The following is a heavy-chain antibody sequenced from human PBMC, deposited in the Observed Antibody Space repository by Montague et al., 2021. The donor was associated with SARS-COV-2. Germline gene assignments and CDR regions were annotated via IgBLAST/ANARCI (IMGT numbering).Heavy chain of an antibody. J-gene: IGHJ4*02. V-gene: IGHV4-38-2*02. CDR2: SDHSGIT. CDR3: ARVISAVAGANSYFDY. D-gene: IGHD4/OR15-4a*01. Sequence: SETLSLTCTVSGGSISSGSYWGWIRQPPGKGLEWIGTSDHSGITYYSPSLKSRVTISLDTSKNQFSLNLDSVTASDTATYYCARVISAVAGANSYFDYWGQGTLVTVSS. CDR1: GGSISSGSY.